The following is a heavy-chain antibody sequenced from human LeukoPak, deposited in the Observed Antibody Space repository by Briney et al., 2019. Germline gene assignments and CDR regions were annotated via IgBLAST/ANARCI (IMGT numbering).Heavy chain of an antibody. Sequence: SETLSLTCTVSGGSISSYFWSWIRQPPGKGLEWIGYIYYSGSTNYNPSLKSRVTISVDTSKNQFSLKLSSVTAADTAVYYCASARLGSGLEGAFDIWGQGTTVTVSS. D-gene: IGHD6-25*01. V-gene: IGHV4-59*01. J-gene: IGHJ3*02. CDR1: GGSISSYF. CDR2: IYYSGST. CDR3: ASARLGSGLEGAFDI.